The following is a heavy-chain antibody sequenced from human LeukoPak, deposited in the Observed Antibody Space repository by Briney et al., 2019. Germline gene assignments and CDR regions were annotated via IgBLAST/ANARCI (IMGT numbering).Heavy chain of an antibody. V-gene: IGHV5-51*01. D-gene: IGHD3-22*01. CDR1: GYSFTNYW. CDR2: IYPGDSDT. CDR3: ARQGEAGDYYDSSGYGSGDY. J-gene: IGHJ4*02. Sequence: GESLKISCKGSGYSFTNYWIGWVRQMPGKGLEWMGIIYPGDSDTRYSPSFQGQVTISADKSISTAYLQWSSLKASDTAMYYCARQGEAGDYYDSSGYGSGDYWGQGTLVTVSS.